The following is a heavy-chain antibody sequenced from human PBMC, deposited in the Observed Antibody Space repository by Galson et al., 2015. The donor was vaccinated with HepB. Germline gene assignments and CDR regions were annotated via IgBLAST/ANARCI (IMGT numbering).Heavy chain of an antibody. D-gene: IGHD6-13*01. J-gene: IGHJ6*02. CDR3: ARPYSSSYPIYYYFYGLDV. Sequence: SLRLSCAASGFTFSSYSMTWVRQAPGKGLEWVSSIGSSPSYIYYADSVKGRFTISRDNAKNSLSLQMNSLRAEDTAVYYCARPYSSSYPIYYYFYGLDVWGQGTTVTVSS. V-gene: IGHV3-21*01. CDR1: GFTFSSYS. CDR2: IGSSPSYI.